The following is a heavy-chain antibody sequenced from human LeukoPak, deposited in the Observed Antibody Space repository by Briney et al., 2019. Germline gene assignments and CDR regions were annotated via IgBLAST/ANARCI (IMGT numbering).Heavy chain of an antibody. CDR2: INHRGDT. Sequence: SETLSLTCAAYGGSFSTYYWSWIRQSPGKGLEWIAEINHRGDTNYNPSVKSRVTISVDTSKNQFSLKVRSLTAADTAVYYCARGPTISETGYFDYWGKGTLVTVSS. V-gene: IGHV4-34*01. D-gene: IGHD7-27*01. CDR1: GGSFSTYY. CDR3: ARGPTISETGYFDY. J-gene: IGHJ4*02.